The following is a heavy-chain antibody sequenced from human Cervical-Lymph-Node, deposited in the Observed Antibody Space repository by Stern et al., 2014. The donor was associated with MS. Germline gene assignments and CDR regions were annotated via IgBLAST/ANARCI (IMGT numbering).Heavy chain of an antibody. CDR1: GFSLSTNGMC. J-gene: IGHJ6*02. CDR3: ARVVAATFPVYYYHGMDV. V-gene: IGHV2-70*13. CDR2: IGWDDDK. Sequence: QVTLRESGPALVKPTQTLTLTCTFSGFSLSTNGMCVSWIRQPPGKALEWLALIGWDDDKHYSTSLKTRLTISKDTSKNQVVLTMTNMDPGDTATYYCARVVAATFPVYYYHGMDVWGQGTTVTVSS. D-gene: IGHD2-15*01.